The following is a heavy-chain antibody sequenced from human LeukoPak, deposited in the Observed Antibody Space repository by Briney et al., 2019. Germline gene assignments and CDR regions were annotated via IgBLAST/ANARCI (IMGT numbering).Heavy chain of an antibody. CDR3: AKCCPMDV. J-gene: IGHJ6*02. Sequence: GGSLRLSCAASGFTFSNYDIHWVRQAPGKGLEWVALVSSDRSNKYYSDSVKGRFTISSDNSKNTLYLQMNSLRPEDTAVYYCAKCCPMDVWGQGTTVTVSS. CDR2: VSSDRSNK. V-gene: IGHV3-30*18. D-gene: IGHD4/OR15-4a*01. CDR1: GFTFSNYD.